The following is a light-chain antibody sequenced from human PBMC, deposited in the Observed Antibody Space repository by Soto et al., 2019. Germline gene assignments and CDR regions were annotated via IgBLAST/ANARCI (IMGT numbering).Light chain of an antibody. J-gene: IGLJ1*01. CDR2: EDS. Sequence: QSALTQPASVSGSPGQSITISCTGTSSDVGSYNLVSWYQQHPGKAPKLMIYEDSKRPSGVSNRFSGSKSGNTASLTFSGLQAEDEADYYCCSYTDKSTYVFGTGTKVTVL. V-gene: IGLV2-23*01. CDR3: CSYTDKSTYV. CDR1: SSDVGSYNL.